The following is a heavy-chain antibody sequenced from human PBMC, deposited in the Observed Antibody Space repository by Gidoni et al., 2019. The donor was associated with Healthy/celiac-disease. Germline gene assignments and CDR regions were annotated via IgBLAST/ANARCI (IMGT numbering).Heavy chain of an antibody. CDR1: GFAFAVSA. CDR2: ISWNSGSI. D-gene: IGHD3-22*01. V-gene: IGHV3-9*01. Sequence: EVQLVVSGGGLVQPGSSLRLSCAASGFAFAVSAMHWVRQAPGKGLEWVSGISWNSGSIGYADSVKGRFTISRDNAKNSLYLQMNSLRAEDTALYYCAKAHYYYDSSGRPGIDYWGQGTLVTVSS. CDR3: AKAHYYYDSSGRPGIDY. J-gene: IGHJ4*02.